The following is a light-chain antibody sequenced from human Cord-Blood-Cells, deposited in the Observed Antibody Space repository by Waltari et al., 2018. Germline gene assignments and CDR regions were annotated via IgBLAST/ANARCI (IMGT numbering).Light chain of an antibody. CDR1: RSISSW. J-gene: IGKJ1*01. V-gene: IGKV1-5*03. CDR2: KAS. CDR3: QQYNSYWT. Sequence: DIQMTQSPSTLSASVGDRVSITCRWSRSISSWLAWYQPKPGKAPKLQIYKASSFESGVPSRFSGSGSGTEFTLTISSLQPDDFATYYCQQYNSYWTFGQGTTVEIK.